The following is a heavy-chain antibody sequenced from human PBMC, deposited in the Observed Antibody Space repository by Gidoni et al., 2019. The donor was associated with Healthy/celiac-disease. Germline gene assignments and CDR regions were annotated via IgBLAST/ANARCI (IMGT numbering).Heavy chain of an antibody. Sequence: VQLVESGGGLVQPGRSLGLHCAAYGFPLDDYAMHWVRQAQGKGLECVSVISWNSGSIGYADSVKGRFTISRDNAKNSLYLQMNSLRAEDTALYYCAKVGGRDSDYDGDYWGQGTLVTVSS. CDR1: GFPLDDYA. V-gene: IGHV3-9*01. CDR3: AKVGGRDSDYDGDY. CDR2: ISWNSGSI. J-gene: IGHJ4*02. D-gene: IGHD4-4*01.